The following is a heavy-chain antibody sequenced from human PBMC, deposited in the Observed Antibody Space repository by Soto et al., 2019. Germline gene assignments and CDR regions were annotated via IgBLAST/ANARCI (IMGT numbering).Heavy chain of an antibody. J-gene: IGHJ6*02. V-gene: IGHV1-58*01. D-gene: IGHD5-18*01. CDR2: IVVGSGNT. CDR1: GFTFTSSA. CDR3: AADRGVVDTAMVDYYYYGMDV. Sequence: SVKVSCKASGFTFTSSAVQWVRQARGQRLEWIGWIVVGSGNTNYAQKFQERVTITRDVSTSTAYMELSSLRSEDTAVYYCAADRGVVDTAMVDYYYYGMDVWGQGTTVTVSS.